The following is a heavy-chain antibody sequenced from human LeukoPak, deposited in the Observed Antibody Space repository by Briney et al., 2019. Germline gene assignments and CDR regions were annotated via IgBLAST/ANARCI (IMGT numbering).Heavy chain of an antibody. V-gene: IGHV4-4*02. J-gene: IGHJ4*02. CDR1: GGSITSTNW. Sequence: PSETLSLTCGVSGGSITSTNWWSWVRQPPGQGLEWIGEISLTGRTNYNPSLIGRVIMSLDESRNQLSLTLTSVTAADTAMYYCTRESGPSRPFGYWGQRTVVRVPS. D-gene: IGHD1-26*01. CDR3: TRESGPSRPFGY. CDR2: ISLTGRT.